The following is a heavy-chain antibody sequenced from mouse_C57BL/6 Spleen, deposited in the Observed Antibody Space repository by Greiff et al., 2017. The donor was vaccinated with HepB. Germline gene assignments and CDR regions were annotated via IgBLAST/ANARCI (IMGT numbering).Heavy chain of an antibody. CDR1: GYTFTDYN. V-gene: IGHV1-22*01. D-gene: IGHD3-2*02. J-gene: IGHJ2*01. Sequence: VQLQQSGPELVKPGASVKMSCKASGYTFTDYNMHWVKQSHGKSLEWIGYINPNNGGTSYNQKFKGKATLTVNKSSSTAYMELRSLTSEDSAVYYCARPKTAQATGFDYWGQGTTLTVSS. CDR2: INPNNGGT. CDR3: ARPKTAQATGFDY.